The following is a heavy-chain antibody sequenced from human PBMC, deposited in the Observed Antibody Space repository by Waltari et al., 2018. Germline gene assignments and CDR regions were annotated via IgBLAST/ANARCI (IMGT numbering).Heavy chain of an antibody. CDR2: ISHSGSVT. J-gene: IGHJ4*02. V-gene: IGHV3-23*04. D-gene: IGHD3-22*01. CDR1: GVNFRAHA. Sequence: EVQLVESGGGLVQPGGSLRLSCVASGVNFRAHAMGWARQAAGKGLEWVSAISHSGSVTYYAASVRGRFIISRDNSRNTLNLQMDSLRPEDTAVYYCTKRYFDSIRCYALDYWGQGTLVTVSS. CDR3: TKRYFDSIRCYALDY.